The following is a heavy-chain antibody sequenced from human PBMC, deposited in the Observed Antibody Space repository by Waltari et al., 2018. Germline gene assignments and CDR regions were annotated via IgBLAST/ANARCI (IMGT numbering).Heavy chain of an antibody. CDR1: GGSLSSSSSY. CDR2: IYYSGST. CDR3: ARLGRGSGWDYFDY. V-gene: IGHV4-39*07. D-gene: IGHD6-19*01. J-gene: IGHJ4*02. Sequence: QLQLQESGPGLVKPSETLSLTCTVSGGSLSSSSSYWGWIRQPPGKGLEWIGSIYYSGSTYYNPSLKSRVTISVDTSKNQFSLKLSSVTAADTAVYYCARLGRGSGWDYFDYWGQGTLVTVSS.